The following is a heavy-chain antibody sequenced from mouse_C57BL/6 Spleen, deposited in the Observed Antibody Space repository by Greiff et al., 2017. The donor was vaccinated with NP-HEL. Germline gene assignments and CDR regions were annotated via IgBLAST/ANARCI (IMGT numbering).Heavy chain of an antibody. CDR1: GFTFSDYY. CDR2: INYDGSST. J-gene: IGHJ2*01. V-gene: IGHV5-16*01. Sequence: EVKLVESEGGLVQPGSSMKLSCTASGFTFSDYYMAWVRQVPEKGLEWVANINYDGSSTYYLDSLKSRFIISRDNAKNILYLQMSSLKSEDTATYYCARGGDANYFDYWGQGTTLTVSS. D-gene: IGHD2-13*01. CDR3: ARGGDANYFDY.